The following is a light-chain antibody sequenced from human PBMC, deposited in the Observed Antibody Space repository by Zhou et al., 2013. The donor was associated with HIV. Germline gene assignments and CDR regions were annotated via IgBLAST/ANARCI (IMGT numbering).Light chain of an antibody. Sequence: EIVMTQSPLSLPVSPGEPASISCRSSQTVLHNNGYDYLEWYLQKPGQSPQLLIYLGSTRASGVPDRFSGSGSDTDFTLKISRVEAEDVGVYYCMEGTHWPPVAFGQGTRLEIK. CDR1: QTVLHNNGYDY. CDR2: LGS. V-gene: IGKV2-28*01. J-gene: IGKJ5*01. CDR3: MEGTHWPPVA.